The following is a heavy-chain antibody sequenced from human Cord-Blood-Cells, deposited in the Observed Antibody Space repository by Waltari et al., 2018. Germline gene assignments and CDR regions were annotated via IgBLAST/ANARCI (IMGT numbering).Heavy chain of an antibody. V-gene: IGHV3-23*01. CDR1: GYIFSSYA. Sequence: ESQLSESGGGLVQPGGSLRRPCAASGYIFSSYAMSSVRQAQGKGLGWVSVIGGSVGSRYYADSVEGRFTISRDNSKNTLYLQMNSRRAEDKAVYYCASWNWGVIDYWGQGTLVTVSS. D-gene: IGHD1-7*01. CDR3: ASWNWGVIDY. CDR2: IGGSVGSR. J-gene: IGHJ4*02.